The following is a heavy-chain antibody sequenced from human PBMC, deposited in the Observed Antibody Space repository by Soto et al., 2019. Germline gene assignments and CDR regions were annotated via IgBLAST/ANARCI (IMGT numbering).Heavy chain of an antibody. J-gene: IGHJ4*02. V-gene: IGHV4-4*07. D-gene: IGHD3-10*01. CDR1: GGSIRNYY. CDR2: IYTSGNS. CDR3: ARLWFGKPPGYLDY. Sequence: VQLQASGPGLVMPSETLSLTCSVSGGSIRNYYWNWIRQPAGKGLEWIGRIYTSGNSDYNPSLKSRVTMSADTSKNQLSLRLSSVTAADSAVYYCARLWFGKPPGYLDYWGQGIRVTISS.